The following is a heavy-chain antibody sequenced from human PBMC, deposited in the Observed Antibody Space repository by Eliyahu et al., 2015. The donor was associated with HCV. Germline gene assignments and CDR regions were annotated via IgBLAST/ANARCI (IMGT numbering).Heavy chain of an antibody. Sequence: QVQLVESGGGVVQPGRSLRXXXXASGXTFRSYAMHWVRQXPGKGLXGVAVISYDGSNKHYADSVKGRFTISRDNSKSTLYLQMNSLRAEDTAVYYCAKGAEVVDSQSAFDYWGQGTLVTVSS. J-gene: IGHJ4*02. CDR1: GXTFRSYA. CDR2: ISYDGSNK. D-gene: IGHD2-15*01. CDR3: AKGAEVVDSQSAFDY. V-gene: IGHV3-30*18.